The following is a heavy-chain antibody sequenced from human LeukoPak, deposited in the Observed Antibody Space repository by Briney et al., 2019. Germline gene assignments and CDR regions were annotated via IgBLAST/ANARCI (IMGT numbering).Heavy chain of an antibody. V-gene: IGHV4-34*01. Sequence: SETLSLTCAVYGGSFSGYYWSWIRQPPGKGLEWIGEINHSGSTNYNPSLKSRVTISVDTSKNQFSLKLSSVTAADTAVYYCARGHSTSPHSYSSSWAYYGMDVWGQGTTVTVSS. CDR2: INHSGST. CDR1: GGSFSGYY. CDR3: ARGHSTSPHSYSSSWAYYGMDV. D-gene: IGHD6-13*01. J-gene: IGHJ6*02.